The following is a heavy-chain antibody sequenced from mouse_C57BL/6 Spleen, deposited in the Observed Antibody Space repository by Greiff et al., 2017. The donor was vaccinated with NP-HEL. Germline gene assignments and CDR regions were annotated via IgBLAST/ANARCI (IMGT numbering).Heavy chain of an antibody. Sequence: VQLQQSGAELVKPGASVKISCKASGYAFSSYWMNWVKQRPGKGLEWIGQIYPGDGDTNYNGKFKGKATLTADKSSSTAYMQLSSLTSEDSAVYFCARPYYGSSQAWCAYWGQGTLVTVSA. CDR1: GYAFSSYW. CDR3: ARPYYGSSQAWCAY. CDR2: IYPGDGDT. D-gene: IGHD1-1*01. V-gene: IGHV1-80*01. J-gene: IGHJ3*01.